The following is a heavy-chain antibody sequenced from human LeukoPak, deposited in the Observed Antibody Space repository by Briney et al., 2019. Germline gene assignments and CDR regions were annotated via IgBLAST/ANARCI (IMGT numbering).Heavy chain of an antibody. Sequence: ASVKVSCKASGYTFTGYYVHWVRQAPGQGLEWMGRINSNSGGTNYAQKFQGRVTMTRDTSISTAYVEMTSLRFDDTAVYYCARARQYSSSSLDYWGQGTQVTVSS. J-gene: IGHJ4*02. CDR3: ARARQYSSSSLDY. D-gene: IGHD6-6*01. V-gene: IGHV1-2*06. CDR1: GYTFTGYY. CDR2: INSNSGGT.